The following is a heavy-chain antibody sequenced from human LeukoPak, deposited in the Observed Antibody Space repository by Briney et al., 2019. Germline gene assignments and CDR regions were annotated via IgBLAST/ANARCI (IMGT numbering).Heavy chain of an antibody. CDR3: AREFTIFGVVIQRYDAFDV. V-gene: IGHV3-30-3*01. Sequence: GGSLRLSCAASGFTFSEYTIHWVRQAPGKGLEWVAVMSNDGSIKKYANSVKGRFTISRDNSKSMLYLQMDGLRAEDTAVYYCAREFTIFGVVIQRYDAFDVWGQGTMVTVSS. CDR2: MSNDGSIK. CDR1: GFTFSEYT. D-gene: IGHD3-3*01. J-gene: IGHJ3*01.